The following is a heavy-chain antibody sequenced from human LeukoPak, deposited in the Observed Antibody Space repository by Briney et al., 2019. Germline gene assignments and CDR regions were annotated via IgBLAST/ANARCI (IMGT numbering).Heavy chain of an antibody. D-gene: IGHD5-18*01. CDR1: GGSVSSGSYY. J-gene: IGHJ4*02. V-gene: IGHV4-61*03. CDR3: ARGSRGYSYG. Sequence: SETLSLTCTVSGGSVSSGSYYWTWIRQPPGKGLEWIGYIYYSAPTNYNPSLKSRVTISVDTSNNHFSLKLSSVTAADTAVYYCARGSRGYSYGWGQGTLVTVSS. CDR2: IYYSAPT.